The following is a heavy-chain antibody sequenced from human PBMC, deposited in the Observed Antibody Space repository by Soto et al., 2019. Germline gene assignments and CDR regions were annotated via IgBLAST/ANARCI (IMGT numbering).Heavy chain of an antibody. CDR2: SIPILAVA. V-gene: IGHV1-69*08. CDR3: AKEGDSSGFYGMDV. D-gene: IGHD6-19*01. Sequence: QVQLVQSGAEVKKPGSSVKVSCKASGGSFSSYTISWVRQAPGQGLEWMGRSIPILAVANYAQQFQGGVTITADKSTSTAYMELSSLRSEDTAIYYCAKEGDSSGFYGMDVWGQGTTVTVSS. J-gene: IGHJ6*02. CDR1: GGSFSSYT.